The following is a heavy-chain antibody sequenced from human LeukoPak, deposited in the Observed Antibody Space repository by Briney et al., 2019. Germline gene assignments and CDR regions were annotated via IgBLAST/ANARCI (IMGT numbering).Heavy chain of an antibody. J-gene: IGHJ4*02. D-gene: IGHD3-9*01. CDR2: IYPADSDT. Sequence: GESLKISCKGSGYSFTSYWIAWVRQMPGKGLEWMGIIYPADSDTRYSPSFQGQVTISADRSISTAYLQWSSLKASDTAMYYCARHSDWRFDFWGQGTLVTVSS. V-gene: IGHV5-51*01. CDR3: ARHSDWRFDF. CDR1: GYSFTSYW.